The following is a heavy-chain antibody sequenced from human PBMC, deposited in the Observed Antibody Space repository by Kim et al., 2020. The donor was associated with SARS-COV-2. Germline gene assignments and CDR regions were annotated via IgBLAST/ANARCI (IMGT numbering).Heavy chain of an antibody. CDR3: ARSLLGGMDV. V-gene: IGHV3-21*04. J-gene: IGHJ6*02. CDR2: ISSSSSYI. Sequence: GGSLRLSCAASGFTFSSYSMNWVRQAPGKGLEWVSSISSSSSYIYYADSVKGRFTISRDNAKNSLYLQINSLRAEDTAVYYCARSLLGGMDVWGQGTTVTVSS. D-gene: IGHD7-27*01. CDR1: GFTFSSYS.